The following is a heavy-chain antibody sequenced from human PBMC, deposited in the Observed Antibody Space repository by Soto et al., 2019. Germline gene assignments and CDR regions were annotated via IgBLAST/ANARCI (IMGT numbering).Heavy chain of an antibody. CDR2: IIPIYGTA. Sequence: QVQLVQSGAELKKPGSSVKVSCKASGGTFSSYAISWVRQAPGQGLEWMGGIIPIYGTANYAQKFQGRVTITADKSTSTAYMELSSLRSEDTAVYYCAREALMVYARDMDVWGQGTKVTVSS. J-gene: IGHJ6*02. CDR1: GGTFSSYA. V-gene: IGHV1-69*06. D-gene: IGHD2-8*01. CDR3: AREALMVYARDMDV.